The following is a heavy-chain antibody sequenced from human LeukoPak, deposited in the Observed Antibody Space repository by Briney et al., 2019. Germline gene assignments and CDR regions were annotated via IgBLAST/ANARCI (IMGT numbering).Heavy chain of an antibody. CDR2: IYYSGST. CDR3: ASSYYYDSSGYYYVA. V-gene: IGHV4-59*08. D-gene: IGHD3-22*01. CDR1: GGSISSYY. Sequence: PSETLSLTCTVSGGSISSYYWSWIRQPPGKGLEWIGYIYYSGSTNYNPSLKSRVTISVDTSKNQFSLKLSSVTAADTAVYYCASSYYYDSSGYYYVAWGQGTLDTVSS. J-gene: IGHJ5*02.